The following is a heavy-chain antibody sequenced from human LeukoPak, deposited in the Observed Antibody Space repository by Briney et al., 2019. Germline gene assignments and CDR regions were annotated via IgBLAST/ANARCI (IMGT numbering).Heavy chain of an antibody. CDR1: GFTFSSYA. D-gene: IGHD6-19*01. Sequence: GGSLRPSCAASGFTFSSYAMHWVRQAPGKGLEWVAVISYDGSNKYYADSVKGRFTISRDNSKNTLYLQMNSLRAEDTAVYYCARGGIAVAGYPTGYWGQGTLVTVSS. CDR2: ISYDGSNK. CDR3: ARGGIAVAGYPTGY. J-gene: IGHJ4*02. V-gene: IGHV3-30*04.